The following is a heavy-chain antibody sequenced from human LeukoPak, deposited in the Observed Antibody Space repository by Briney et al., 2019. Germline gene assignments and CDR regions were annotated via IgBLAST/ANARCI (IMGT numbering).Heavy chain of an antibody. Sequence: GGSLRLSCATSGFTFSSYAMHWVRQAPGKGLEWVAVISYGGDKEYYADSVKGRFTISRDNSRSALYLQMNSLRTEDTAVYYCARASEVSFDYWGQGTLVTVSS. V-gene: IGHV3-30-3*01. CDR1: GFTFSSYA. J-gene: IGHJ4*02. CDR3: ARASEVSFDY. CDR2: ISYGGDKE. D-gene: IGHD1-14*01.